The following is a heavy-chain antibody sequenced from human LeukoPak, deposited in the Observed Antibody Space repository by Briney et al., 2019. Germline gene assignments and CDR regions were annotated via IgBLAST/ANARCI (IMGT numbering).Heavy chain of an antibody. CDR1: GYTFTGYY. J-gene: IGHJ4*02. CDR3: ASDTTGRYCSGGSCNDY. CDR2: INPNSGGT. V-gene: IGHV1-2*06. Sequence: GASVMVSCKASGYTFTGYYMHWVRQAPRQGLEWMGRINPNSGGTNYAQKFQGRVTMTRDTSISTAYMELSRLRSDDTAVYYCASDTTGRYCSGGSCNDYWGQGTLVTVSS. D-gene: IGHD2-15*01.